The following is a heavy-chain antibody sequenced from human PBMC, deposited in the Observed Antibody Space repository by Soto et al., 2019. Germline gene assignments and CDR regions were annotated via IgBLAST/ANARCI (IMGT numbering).Heavy chain of an antibody. D-gene: IGHD3-10*01. CDR3: ARGSKDSYPGSRIFDF. CDR2: IGGSGTIT. CDR1: GFTFSSYE. Sequence: EVQLVESGGGLVQPGGSLRLSCAASGFTFSSYEMNWVRQAPGKGLEWVSYIGGSGTITYYADSVKGRFTISRDNAKSSLYLQMSSLRADDSAVYFCARGSKDSYPGSRIFDFWGRGTLVTVSS. V-gene: IGHV3-48*03. J-gene: IGHJ4*02.